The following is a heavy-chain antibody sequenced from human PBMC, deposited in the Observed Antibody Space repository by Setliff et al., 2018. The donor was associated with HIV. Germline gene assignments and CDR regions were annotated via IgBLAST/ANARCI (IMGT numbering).Heavy chain of an antibody. CDR3: ARVNGGSCYPVDFDY. V-gene: IGHV1-69*13. Sequence: ASVKVSCKASGGTFSSYAINWVRQAPGQGLEWMGGIIPVFDTANYAQKFQGRVTITADESTSTSSMELSSLGSEDTAVYYCARVNGGSCYPVDFDYWGQGTLVTVSS. D-gene: IGHD2-15*01. CDR2: IIPVFDTA. CDR1: GGTFSSYA. J-gene: IGHJ4*02.